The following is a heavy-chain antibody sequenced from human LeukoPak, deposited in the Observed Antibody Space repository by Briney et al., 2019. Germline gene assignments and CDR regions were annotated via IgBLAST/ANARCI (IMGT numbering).Heavy chain of an antibody. CDR2: INPNSGGT. J-gene: IGHJ4*02. D-gene: IGHD3-9*01. CDR1: GYTFAGYY. CDR3: AITQYDILTGYYQPLFDY. Sequence: ASVKVSCKASGYTFAGYYMHWVRQAPGQGLEWMGRINPNSGGTNYAQKFQGRVTMTRDTSISTAYMELSRLRSDDTAVYYCAITQYDILTGYYQPLFDYWGQGTLVTVSS. V-gene: IGHV1-2*06.